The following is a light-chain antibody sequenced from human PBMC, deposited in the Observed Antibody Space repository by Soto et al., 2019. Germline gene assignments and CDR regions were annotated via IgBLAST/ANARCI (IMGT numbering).Light chain of an antibody. CDR1: QEINFY. V-gene: IGKV1-16*01. CDR3: QQYDDYPLT. Sequence: DVQLTQSPSSLSASVGDTVTIICQASQEINFYLNWYQQKPGRAPELLVYATSSLQSGVPSRFIGSGSGTEFTLTINNLQPEDFATYFCQQYDDYPLTFGGGTKVDIK. CDR2: ATS. J-gene: IGKJ4*01.